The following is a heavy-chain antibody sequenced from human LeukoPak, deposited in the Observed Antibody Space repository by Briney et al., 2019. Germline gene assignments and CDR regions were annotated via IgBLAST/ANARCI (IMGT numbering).Heavy chain of an antibody. CDR1: GFTFSSFP. V-gene: IGHV3-21*06. J-gene: IGHJ3*01. CDR3: ARRATDASFSFFDV. D-gene: IGHD3-10*01. CDR2: ISGDSTYI. Sequence: GGSLRLSCAASGFTFSSFPMHWVRQIPGERPEWVSSISGDSTYIYYADSVKGRFTISRDSTNNSLFLQMNSLRAEDTATYFCARRATDASFSFFDVWGQGTMVTVSS.